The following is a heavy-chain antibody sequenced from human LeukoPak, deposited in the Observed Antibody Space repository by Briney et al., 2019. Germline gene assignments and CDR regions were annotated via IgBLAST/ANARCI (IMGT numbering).Heavy chain of an antibody. Sequence: GGSLRLSCAASGFTMSHYGVSWVRQAPGKGLEWISGIRSAVETTHYADSVKGRFIISRDNSKNALSLQLNSLRPEDTALYYCAKHFCTGFDCSLFDSWGQGTLVTVSS. J-gene: IGHJ4*02. D-gene: IGHD3/OR15-3a*01. CDR2: IRSAVETT. CDR1: GFTMSHYG. CDR3: AKHFCTGFDCSLFDS. V-gene: IGHV3-23*01.